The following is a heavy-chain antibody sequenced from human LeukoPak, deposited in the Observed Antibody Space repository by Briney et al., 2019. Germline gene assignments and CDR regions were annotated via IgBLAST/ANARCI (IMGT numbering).Heavy chain of an antibody. D-gene: IGHD3-10*01. CDR3: VREFYGRGDY. V-gene: IGHV3-11*06. CDR2: LSTRNGHS. Sequence: PGGSLRLSCVASGFTFSDYYMSWIRQAPEQGLEWISYLSTRNGHSNYADSVKGRFTISKDDAKNSLYLQMNSLTAADTAIYYCVREFYGRGDYWGQGTLVTVSS. J-gene: IGHJ4*02. CDR1: GFTFSDYY.